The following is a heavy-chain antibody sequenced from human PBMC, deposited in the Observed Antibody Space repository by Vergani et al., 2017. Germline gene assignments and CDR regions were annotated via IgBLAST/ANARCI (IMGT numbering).Heavy chain of an antibody. V-gene: IGHV4-59*10. D-gene: IGHD2-2*01. Sequence: QVQLQQWGAGLLKPSETLSLTCAVYGGSFSGYYWSWIRQPAGKGLEWIGRIYTSGSTNSNPSLKSRVTSSVDTSKNQFSRKLSCVTAAATAVYYCAREPVVPAATLYYDGMDVWGQGTTVTVSS. CDR1: GGSFSGYY. CDR2: IYTSGST. CDR3: AREPVVPAATLYYDGMDV. J-gene: IGHJ6*02.